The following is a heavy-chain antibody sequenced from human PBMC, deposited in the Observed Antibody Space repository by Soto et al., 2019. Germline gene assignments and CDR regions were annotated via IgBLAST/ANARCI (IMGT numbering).Heavy chain of an antibody. J-gene: IGHJ4*02. CDR1: GGSISGYY. CDR3: ARDNYGDTYYFDY. D-gene: IGHD4-17*01. V-gene: IGHV4-30-4*01. Sequence: SETLSLTCTVSGGSISGYYWSWVRQPPGKGLEWIGYIYYSGSTYYNPSLKSRVTISVDTSKNQFSLKLSSVTATDTAVYYCARDNYGDTYYFDYWGQGTLVTVSS. CDR2: IYYSGST.